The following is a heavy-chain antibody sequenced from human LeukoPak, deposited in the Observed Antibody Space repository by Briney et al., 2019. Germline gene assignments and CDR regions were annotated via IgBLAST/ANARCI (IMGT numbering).Heavy chain of an antibody. Sequence: ASVKVSCKASGYTFTGYYMHWVRQAPGQGLEWMGWINPNSGGTNYAQKFQGRVTMTRDTSISTAYMELSRLRSDDTAVYYCARSITGTTAVGWLTASFGYWGQGTLVTVSS. CDR1: GYTFTGYY. J-gene: IGHJ4*02. V-gene: IGHV1-2*02. CDR2: INPNSGGT. D-gene: IGHD1-20*01. CDR3: ARSITGTTAVGWLTASFGY.